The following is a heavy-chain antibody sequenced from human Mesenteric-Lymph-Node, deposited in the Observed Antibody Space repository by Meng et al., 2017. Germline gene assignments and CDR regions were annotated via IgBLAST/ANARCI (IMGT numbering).Heavy chain of an antibody. CDR2: INRSGST. D-gene: IGHD2-15*01. V-gene: IGHV4-34*01. J-gene: IGHJ3*02. Sequence: SETLSLTCAVYGGSFSGYYWSWIRQPPGKGLEWIGEINRSGSTNYNPSLKSRVTISVDTSKNQFSLKLSSVTAADTAVYYCARFSLQGYCSGGSCYSEAFDIWGQGTMVTVSS. CDR1: GGSFSGYY. CDR3: ARFSLQGYCSGGSCYSEAFDI.